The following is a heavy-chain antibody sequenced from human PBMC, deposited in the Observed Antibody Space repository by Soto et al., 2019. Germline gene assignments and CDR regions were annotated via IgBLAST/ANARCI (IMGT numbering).Heavy chain of an antibody. CDR1: GFTFSNYI. CDR2: ISSSSSYI. D-gene: IGHD3-9*01. Sequence: PGGSLRLSCVASGFTFSNYIMNWVRQAPGKGLEWVSSISSSSSYIYYADSVKGRFTISRDNAKNSLYLQMNSLRAEDTAVYYCARDLDWAAFDYWGQGTVVTVSS. V-gene: IGHV3-21*01. CDR3: ARDLDWAAFDY. J-gene: IGHJ4*02.